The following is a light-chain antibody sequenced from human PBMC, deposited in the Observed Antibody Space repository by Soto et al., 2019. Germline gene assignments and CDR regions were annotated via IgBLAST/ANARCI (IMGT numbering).Light chain of an antibody. CDR1: SSDIGNYNY. J-gene: IGLJ2*01. Sequence: QSALTQPASVSGSPGQSITISCTGTSSDIGNYNYVSWYQQHPGKAPKLLIYEVSNRPSGVSNRFSGSKFGNTASLTISGLQADDEADYYCSSYTSTSTYVLFGGGTKLTVL. CDR2: EVS. CDR3: SSYTSTSTYVL. V-gene: IGLV2-14*01.